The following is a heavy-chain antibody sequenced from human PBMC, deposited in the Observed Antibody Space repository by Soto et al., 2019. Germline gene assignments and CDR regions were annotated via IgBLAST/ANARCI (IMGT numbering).Heavy chain of an antibody. CDR1: GFTFSSYG. CDR2: IWYDGSNK. D-gene: IGHD3-22*01. J-gene: IGHJ4*02. CDR3: ASVGYYYSKVDHYFDY. Sequence: QVQLVESGGGVVQPGRSLRLSCAASGFTFSSYGMHWVRQAPGQGLEWMAFIWYDGSNKYYADSVKGRFTISRDNSKNTLYLQLNGPKAEEPTVYYCASVGYYYSKVDHYFDYWGQGALVTVSS. V-gene: IGHV3-33*01.